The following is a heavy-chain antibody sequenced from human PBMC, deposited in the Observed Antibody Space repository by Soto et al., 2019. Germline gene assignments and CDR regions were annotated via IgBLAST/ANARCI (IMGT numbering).Heavy chain of an antibody. V-gene: IGHV1-69*01. J-gene: IGHJ6*02. D-gene: IGHD2-2*01. Sequence: QVQLVQSGAEVKKPGSSVKVSCKASGGTFSSYAFSWVRQAPGQGLEWMGGIIPIFGTANYAQKFQGRVTITADESTSTAYMELSSLRSEDTAVYYCARDQTLGVVAPAAPNIPYYYGMDVWGQGTTVTVSS. CDR3: ARDQTLGVVAPAAPNIPYYYGMDV. CDR2: IIPIFGTA. CDR1: GGTFSSYA.